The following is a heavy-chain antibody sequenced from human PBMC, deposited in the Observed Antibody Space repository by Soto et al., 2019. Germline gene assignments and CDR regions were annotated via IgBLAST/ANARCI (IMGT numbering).Heavy chain of an antibody. J-gene: IGHJ4*02. CDR1: GFTFTSSA. V-gene: IGHV1-58*01. D-gene: IGHD1-26*01. Sequence: SVKVSCKASGFTFTSSAVQWVRQARGQRLEWVGWIVVGSGNTNYAQKFQERVTITRDMSTSTAYMELSSLRSEDTAVYYCAAPSGGGSYYDRPFDYWGQGTLVTVSS. CDR2: IVVGSGNT. CDR3: AAPSGGGSYYDRPFDY.